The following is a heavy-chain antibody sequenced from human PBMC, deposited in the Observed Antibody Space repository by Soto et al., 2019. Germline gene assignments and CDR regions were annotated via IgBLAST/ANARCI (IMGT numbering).Heavy chain of an antibody. D-gene: IGHD2-2*01. CDR3: ARGYGGSTSCGNWCGR. V-gene: IGHV1-18*04. J-gene: IGHJ5*02. Sequence: GASVKVSCKTSGYTFTTFGISWVRQAPGQGLEWMGWISAYNGNTNYAPKFQGRVTMTTAPSTSTAYPELRSLRPEDTAVYYCARGYGGSTSCGNWCGRWGQGTLVAVSS. CDR2: ISAYNGNT. CDR1: GYTFTTFG.